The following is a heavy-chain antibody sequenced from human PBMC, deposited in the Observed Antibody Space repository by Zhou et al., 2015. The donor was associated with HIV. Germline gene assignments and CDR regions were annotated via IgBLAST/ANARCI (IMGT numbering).Heavy chain of an antibody. D-gene: IGHD3-10*01. CDR2: IIPIFGTA. CDR1: GGTFSSYA. J-gene: IGHJ1*01. V-gene: IGHV1-69*06. CDR3: ASSTPPAGGFGDQPEYFQH. Sequence: QVQLVQSGAEVKKPGSSVKVSCKASGGTFSSYAISWVRQAPGQGLEWMGGIIPIFGTANYAQKFQGRVTITADKSTSTAYMELSSLRSEDTAVYYCASSTPPAGGFGDQPEYFQHWGQGTLVTVSS.